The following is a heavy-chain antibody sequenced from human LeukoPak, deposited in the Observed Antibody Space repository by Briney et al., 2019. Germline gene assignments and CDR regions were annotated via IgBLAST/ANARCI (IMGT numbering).Heavy chain of an antibody. Sequence: GGSLRLSCAASGFTFSSYAMSWVRQAPGKGLEWVAVISYDGSNKYYADSVKGRFTISRDNSKNTLYLQMNSLRAEDTAVYYCARGPDTHRGNIVVVPAASNFDYWGQGTLVTVSS. J-gene: IGHJ4*02. CDR3: ARGPDTHRGNIVVVPAASNFDY. V-gene: IGHV3-30-3*01. CDR2: ISYDGSNK. CDR1: GFTFSSYA. D-gene: IGHD2-2*01.